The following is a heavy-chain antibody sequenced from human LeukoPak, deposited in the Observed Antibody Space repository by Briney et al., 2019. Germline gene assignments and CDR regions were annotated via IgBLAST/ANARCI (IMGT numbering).Heavy chain of an antibody. V-gene: IGHV3-21*01. CDR3: ARERDRYSSSSKSLDY. J-gene: IGHJ4*02. Sequence: PGGSLRLSCAASGFPFSSYSMDWVRQAPGKGLEWVSAISSSSSYIYYADSVKGRFTISRDNAKNSLYLQMNSLRAEDTAVYYCARERDRYSSSSKSLDYWGQGTLVTVSS. D-gene: IGHD6-6*01. CDR2: ISSSSSYI. CDR1: GFPFSSYS.